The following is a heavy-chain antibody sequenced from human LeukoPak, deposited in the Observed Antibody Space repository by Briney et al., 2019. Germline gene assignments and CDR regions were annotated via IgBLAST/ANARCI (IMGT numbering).Heavy chain of an antibody. CDR2: ISSSGSTI. CDR3: ARVGIVGATTPFDY. Sequence: LSLTCAVYGGSFSGYYMSWIRQAPGKGLEWVSYISSSGSTIYYADSVKGRFTISRDNAKNSLYLQMNSLRAEDTAVYYCARVGIVGATTPFDYWGQGTLVTVSS. V-gene: IGHV3-11*04. D-gene: IGHD1-26*01. CDR1: GGSFSGYY. J-gene: IGHJ4*02.